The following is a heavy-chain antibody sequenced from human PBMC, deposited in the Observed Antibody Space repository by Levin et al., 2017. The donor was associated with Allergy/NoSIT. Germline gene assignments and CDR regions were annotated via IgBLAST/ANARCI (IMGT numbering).Heavy chain of an antibody. J-gene: IGHJ4*02. CDR1: GYSFTSYF. CDR3: ARRPWRGTAQLEY. CDR2: IYPGDSET. D-gene: IGHD1-1*01. V-gene: IGHV5-51*01. Sequence: GESLKISCKGSGYSFTSYFIAWVRQMPGKGLEWMGIIYPGDSETIYSPSFQGQVTFSADMSINTAYLQWSSLKASDTAIYYCARRPWRGTAQLEYWGQGTLVTVSS.